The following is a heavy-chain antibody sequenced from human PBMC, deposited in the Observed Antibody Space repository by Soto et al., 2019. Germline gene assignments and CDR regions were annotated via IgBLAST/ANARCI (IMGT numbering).Heavy chain of an antibody. Sequence: ASVKVSCKASGYTFTSYDINWVRQAPGQGLEWMGWINPNSGGTNYAQKCQGWVTMTRDTSISTAYMELSRLRSDDTAVYYCARARQAIFGVVPNPYGMDVWGQGTTVTVSS. CDR2: INPNSGGT. D-gene: IGHD3-3*01. CDR3: ARARQAIFGVVPNPYGMDV. V-gene: IGHV1-2*04. CDR1: GYTFTSYD. J-gene: IGHJ6*02.